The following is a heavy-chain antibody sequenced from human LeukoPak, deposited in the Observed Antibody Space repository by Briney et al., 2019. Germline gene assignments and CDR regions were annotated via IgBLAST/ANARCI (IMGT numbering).Heavy chain of an antibody. CDR1: GGSFSGYY. J-gene: IGHJ3*02. D-gene: IGHD3-10*01. Sequence: SETLSLTCAVYGGSFSGYYWSWIRQPPGKGLEWIGEINHSGGTNYNPSLKSRVTISVDTSKNQFSLKLSSVTAADTAVYYCARERTAVPADAFDIWGQGTMVTVSS. CDR3: ARERTAVPADAFDI. V-gene: IGHV4-34*01. CDR2: INHSGGT.